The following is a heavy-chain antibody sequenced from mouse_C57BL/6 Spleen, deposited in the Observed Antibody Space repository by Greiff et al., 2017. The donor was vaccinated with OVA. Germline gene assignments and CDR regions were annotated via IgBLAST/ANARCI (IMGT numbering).Heavy chain of an antibody. J-gene: IGHJ2*01. CDR3: AGGAGTLFDY. CDR2: ISNGGGST. Sequence: EVKLVESGGGLVQPGGSLKLSCAASGFTFSDYYMYWVRQTPEKRLEWVAYISNGGGSTYYPDTVKGRFTISRDNAKNTLYLQMSRLKSEDTAMYYCAGGAGTLFDYWGQGTTLTVSS. V-gene: IGHV5-12*01. D-gene: IGHD4-1*01. CDR1: GFTFSDYY.